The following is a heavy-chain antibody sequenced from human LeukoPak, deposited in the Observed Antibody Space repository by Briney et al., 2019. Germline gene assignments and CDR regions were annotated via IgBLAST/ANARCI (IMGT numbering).Heavy chain of an antibody. V-gene: IGHV4-39*07. J-gene: IGHJ4*02. CDR2: INHSGST. CDR3: ARGRYDSSGYYLGFDY. CDR1: GGSISSSSYY. D-gene: IGHD3-22*01. Sequence: SETLSLTCTVSGGSISSSSYYWGWIRQPPGKGLEWIGEINHSGSTNYNPSLKSRVTISVDTSKNQFSLKLSSVTAADTAVYYCARGRYDSSGYYLGFDYWGQGTLVTVSS.